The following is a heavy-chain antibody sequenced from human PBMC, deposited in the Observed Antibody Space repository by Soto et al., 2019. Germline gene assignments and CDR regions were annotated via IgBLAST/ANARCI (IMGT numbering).Heavy chain of an antibody. V-gene: IGHV4-34*01. D-gene: IGHD5-18*01. CDR1: GGSFIGYY. CDR3: ATRPPIRRGYRYGPTGRFEP. J-gene: IGHJ5*02. Sequence: PSETVSLTCAVYGGSFIGYYWTWIRQPPGKGLEWIGEINNSGSTNYNPSLKSRVTISVDTSKNQFSLKLSSVTAADTALYYCATRPPIRRGYRYGPTGRFEPWGKGSLLTV. CDR2: INNSGST.